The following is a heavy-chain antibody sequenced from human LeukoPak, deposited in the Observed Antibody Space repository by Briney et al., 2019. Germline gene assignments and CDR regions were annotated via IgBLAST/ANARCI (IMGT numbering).Heavy chain of an antibody. CDR1: GGTFSSYA. V-gene: IGHV1-69*13. Sequence: SVKVSCKASGGTFSSYAISWLRQAPGQGLEWMEGIIPIFGTANYAQKFQGRVTITADESTSTAYMELSSLRSEDTAVYYCARESRVLRSTGLYYFDYWGQGTLVTVSS. D-gene: IGHD4-17*01. CDR2: IIPIFGTA. J-gene: IGHJ4*02. CDR3: ARESRVLRSTGLYYFDY.